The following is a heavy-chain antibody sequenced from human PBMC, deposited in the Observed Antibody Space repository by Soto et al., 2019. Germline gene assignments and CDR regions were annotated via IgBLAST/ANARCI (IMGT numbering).Heavy chain of an antibody. CDR1: GYSFTSYW. CDR2: IYPGDSDT. D-gene: IGHD4-17*01. Sequence: PGESLKISCKGSGYSFTSYWIGWVRQMPGKGLEWMGIIYPGDSDTRYSPSFQGQVTISADKSISTAYLQWSSLKASDTAMYYCASVPPSTVTTPLQAFDIWGQGTMVTVSS. CDR3: ASVPPSTVTTPLQAFDI. V-gene: IGHV5-51*01. J-gene: IGHJ3*02.